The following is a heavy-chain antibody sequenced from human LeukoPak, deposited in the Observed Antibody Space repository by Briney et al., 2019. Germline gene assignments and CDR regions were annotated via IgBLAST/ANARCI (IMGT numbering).Heavy chain of an antibody. CDR1: GFTFNTYS. CDR3: AAYYYGSGRG. J-gene: IGHJ4*02. CDR2: ISTSSNYI. V-gene: IGHV3-21*01. Sequence: GGSLRLSCAASGFTFNTYSMNWVRQAPGKGLGWVSSISTSSNYIYYADSVKGRFTISRDNANNSLYLQMNSLRAEDTAVYYCAAYYYGSGRGWGQGTLVTVSS. D-gene: IGHD3-10*01.